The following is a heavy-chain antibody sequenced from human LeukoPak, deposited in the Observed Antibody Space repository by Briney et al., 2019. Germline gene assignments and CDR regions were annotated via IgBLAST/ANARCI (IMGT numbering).Heavy chain of an antibody. CDR2: ISAYNGNT. D-gene: IGHD3-3*01. V-gene: IGHV1-18*01. J-gene: IGHJ4*02. Sequence: ASVKVSCKASGYTFTSYGISWVRQAPGQGLEWMGWISAYNGNTNYAQKLQGRVTMTTDTSTSTAYMELRSLRSDDTAVYYCARSGFHDFWSGYSPLWDYWGQGTLVTVSP. CDR1: GYTFTSYG. CDR3: ARSGFHDFWSGYSPLWDY.